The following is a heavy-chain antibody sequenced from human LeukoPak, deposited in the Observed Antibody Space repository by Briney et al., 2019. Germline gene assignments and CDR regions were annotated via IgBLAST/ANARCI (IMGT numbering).Heavy chain of an antibody. D-gene: IGHD3-3*01. J-gene: IGHJ4*02. CDR3: ARGGTITIFELYYFDY. V-gene: IGHV1-2*02. CDR2: INPNSGGT. CDR1: GYTFTGYY. Sequence: ASVKVSCKASGYTFTGYYMLWVRQAPGQGLEWMGWINPNSGGTNYAQKFQGRVTMTRDTSISTAYMELSRLRSDDTAVYYCARGGTITIFELYYFDYWGQGTLVTVSS.